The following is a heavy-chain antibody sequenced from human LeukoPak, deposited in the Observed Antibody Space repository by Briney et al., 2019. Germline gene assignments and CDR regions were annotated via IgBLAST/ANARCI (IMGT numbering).Heavy chain of an antibody. CDR3: ARHPRDDQSGGFDS. CDR2: ISSTSAYK. Sequence: PGGSLRLSCAASGFTFSSFTMNWVRQAPGKGLEWVSSISSTSAYKYYADSVKGRFTISRDNAKDSLYLQMNSLRAEDTAVYYCARHPRDDQSGGFDSWGQGTLVIVSS. J-gene: IGHJ4*02. V-gene: IGHV3-21*01. D-gene: IGHD5-24*01. CDR1: GFTFSSFT.